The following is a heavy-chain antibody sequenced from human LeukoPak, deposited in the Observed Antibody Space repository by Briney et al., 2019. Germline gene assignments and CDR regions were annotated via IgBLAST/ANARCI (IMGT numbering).Heavy chain of an antibody. V-gene: IGHV4-39*01. D-gene: IGHD2-15*01. CDR2: IYYSGST. CDR1: GGSISSSSYY. J-gene: IGHJ1*01. CDR3: ARQLVELGYCSGGSCYPEYFQH. Sequence: SETLSLTCTVSGGSISSSSYYWGWIRRPPGKGLEWIGSIYYSGSTYYNPSLKSRVTTSVDTSKNQFSLKLSSVTAADTAVYYCARQLVELGYCSGGSCYPEYFQHWGQGTLVTVSS.